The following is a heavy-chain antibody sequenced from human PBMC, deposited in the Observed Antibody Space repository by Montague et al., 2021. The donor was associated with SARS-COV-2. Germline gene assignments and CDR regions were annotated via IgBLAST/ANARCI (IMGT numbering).Heavy chain of an antibody. CDR2: IYYTGSS. D-gene: IGHD3-9*01. Sequence: SETLSLTCTVSGCSVSSGSFYWSWIRQPPGKVLELIGYIYYTGSSNYNPSLKSRVTIPVDTSKNQFSLKLSSVTAADTAVYYCASLRGSAEILTAFQGVSYFYGMDVWGQGTTVTVSS. CDR1: GCSVSSGSFY. V-gene: IGHV4-61*01. CDR3: ASLRGSAEILTAFQGVSYFYGMDV. J-gene: IGHJ6*02.